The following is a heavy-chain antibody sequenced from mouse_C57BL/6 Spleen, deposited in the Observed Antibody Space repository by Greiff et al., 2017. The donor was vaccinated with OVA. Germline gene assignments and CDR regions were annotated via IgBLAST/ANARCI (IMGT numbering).Heavy chain of an antibody. D-gene: IGHD1-1*01. V-gene: IGHV1-22*01. J-gene: IGHJ3*01. Sequence: DVKLQESGPELVKPGASVKMSCKASGYTFTDYNMHWVKQSHGKSLEWIGYINPNTGGTSYNQKFKGKATWTVNKSSSTAYMELRSLTSEDSAVYYCARDYGSSSFAYWGQGTLVTVSA. CDR1: GYTFTDYN. CDR3: ARDYGSSSFAY. CDR2: INPNTGGT.